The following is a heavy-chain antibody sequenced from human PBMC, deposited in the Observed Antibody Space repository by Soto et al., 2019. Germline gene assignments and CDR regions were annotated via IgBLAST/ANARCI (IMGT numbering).Heavy chain of an antibody. J-gene: IGHJ3*02. CDR3: ARDFPKSSWSFPDAFDI. D-gene: IGHD2-15*01. V-gene: IGHV1-18*01. Sequence: ASVKVSCKASGYTFTSYGITWLRQDPGQGLERMGWISAYNGNTNYAQKLQGRVTMTTDTSTSTAYMELRSLRSDDTAVYYCARDFPKSSWSFPDAFDIWGQGTMVTVSS. CDR1: GYTFTSYG. CDR2: ISAYNGNT.